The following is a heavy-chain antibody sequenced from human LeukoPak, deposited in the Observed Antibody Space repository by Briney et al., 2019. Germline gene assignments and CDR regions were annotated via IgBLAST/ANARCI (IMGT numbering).Heavy chain of an antibody. CDR2: LSYSGST. J-gene: IGHJ4*02. CDR3: ACLSVSHNNYFDY. D-gene: IGHD5/OR15-5a*01. Sequence: PSETLSLTCTVSGASIDTYYWTWIRQPPGKGLEGIGDLSYSGSTSYSPSLKSRVTISADTSANQVSLRLTSVTAPDTAIYFCACLSVSHNNYFDYWGQGTLVTVSS. V-gene: IGHV4-59*08. CDR1: GASIDTYY.